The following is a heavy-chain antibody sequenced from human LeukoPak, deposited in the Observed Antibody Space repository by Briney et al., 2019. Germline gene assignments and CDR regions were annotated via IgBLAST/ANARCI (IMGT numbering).Heavy chain of an antibody. D-gene: IGHD6-13*01. J-gene: IGHJ4*02. CDR1: GFTFSRYW. V-gene: IGHV3-7*05. Sequence: PGGSLRLSCAASGFTFSRYWMTWVRQAPGKGLEWVANIRQDGTEKYYVDSVKGRFTISRDNAKNSLYLQMNSLRAEDTAVYYCARDLAAAGRPGYFDYWGQGTLVTVSS. CDR2: IRQDGTEK. CDR3: ARDLAAAGRPGYFDY.